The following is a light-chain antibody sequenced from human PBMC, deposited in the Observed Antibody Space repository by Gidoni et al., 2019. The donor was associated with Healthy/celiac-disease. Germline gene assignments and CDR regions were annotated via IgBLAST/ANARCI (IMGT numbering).Light chain of an antibody. CDR2: AAS. CDR3: QQSYST. V-gene: IGKV1-39*01. Sequence: DIQMTQSPSSLSASVGDRVTITCRASQSISSYLNWYQQKPGKAPKLLIYAASSLQSGVPSRFSGSGSGTDFTLTISSLLPEDFATYYCQQSYSTFGPGTKVDIK. CDR1: QSISSY. J-gene: IGKJ3*01.